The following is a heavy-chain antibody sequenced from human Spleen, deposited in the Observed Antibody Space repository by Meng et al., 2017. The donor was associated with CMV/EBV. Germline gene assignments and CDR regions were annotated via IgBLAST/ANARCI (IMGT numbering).Heavy chain of an antibody. CDR3: AREKECSSTSCQFDLYYYYGMDV. V-gene: IGHV3-74*01. J-gene: IGHJ6*02. CDR1: GFTFSSYW. Sequence: GESLKISCAASGFTFSSYWMHWVRQAPGKGLEWVSRINSDGSTTSYADSVKDRFTITRDNAKNTVYMQMSSLRAEDTAVYYCAREKECSSTSCQFDLYYYYGMDVWGQGTAVTVSS. CDR2: INSDGSTT. D-gene: IGHD2-2*01.